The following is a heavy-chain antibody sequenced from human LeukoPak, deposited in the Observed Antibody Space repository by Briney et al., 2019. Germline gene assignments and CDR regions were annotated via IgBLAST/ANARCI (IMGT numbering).Heavy chain of an antibody. J-gene: IGHJ6*02. D-gene: IGHD6-19*01. CDR1: GYTFTGYY. CDR3: ARATPSSGWYGVNYYYGMDV. Sequence: PVASVKVSCKASGYTFTGYYMHWVRQAPGQGLEWMGWINPNSGGTNYAQKFQGWVTMTRDTSISTAHMELSRLRSDDTAVYYCARATPSSGWYGVNYYYGMDVWGQGTTVTVSS. CDR2: INPNSGGT. V-gene: IGHV1-2*04.